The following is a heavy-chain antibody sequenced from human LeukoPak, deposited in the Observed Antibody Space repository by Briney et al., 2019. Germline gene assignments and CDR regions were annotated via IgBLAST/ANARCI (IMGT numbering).Heavy chain of an antibody. Sequence: SVKVSCKASGGTFSSYAISWVRQAPGQGLEWMGGIIPIFGTANYAQKFQGRVTITADKSTSTAYMELSRLRPDDTAVYYCARSQFRTSNAGAWGFLPWGQGTLVTVSS. CDR1: GGTFSSYA. J-gene: IGHJ1*01. CDR2: IIPIFGTA. V-gene: IGHV1-69*06. CDR3: ARSQFRTSNAGAWGFLP. D-gene: IGHD3-16*01.